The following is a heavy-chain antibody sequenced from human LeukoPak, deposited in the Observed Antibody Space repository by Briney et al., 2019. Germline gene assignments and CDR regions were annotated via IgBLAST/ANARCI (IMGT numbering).Heavy chain of an antibody. CDR3: ARGYCSGGSCYRVDY. CDR1: GGSLTGYW. CDR2: INHDAYT. Sequence: SETLSLTCAVYGGSLTGYWWDWIRQIPGKGLEWIGEINHDAYTHYNPSLKSRVTISLDTSKNQFSLKLSSVTAVDTAVYYCARGYCSGGSCYRVDYWGQGTLVTVSS. V-gene: IGHV4-34*01. D-gene: IGHD2-15*01. J-gene: IGHJ4*02.